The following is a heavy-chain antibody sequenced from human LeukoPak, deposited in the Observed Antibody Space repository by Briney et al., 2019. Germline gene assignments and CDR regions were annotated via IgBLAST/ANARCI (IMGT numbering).Heavy chain of an antibody. V-gene: IGHV1-69*06. D-gene: IGHD7-27*01. CDR1: GGTFSSYV. CDR3: ARILGPDWFDP. J-gene: IGHJ5*02. Sequence: SVKVSCKASGGTFSSYVISWVRQAPGQGLEWMGGIIPIFGTANYAQKFQGRVTITADKSTSTAYMELSSLRSEDAAVYYCARILGPDWFDPWGQGTLVTVSS. CDR2: IIPIFGTA.